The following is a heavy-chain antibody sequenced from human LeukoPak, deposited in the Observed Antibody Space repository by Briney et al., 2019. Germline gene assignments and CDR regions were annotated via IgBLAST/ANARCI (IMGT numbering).Heavy chain of an antibody. CDR3: ARVLKGPATFDY. V-gene: IGHV3-11*01. Sequence: GGSLRLSCAPSGFTFSDYYTSWIRQAPGEGLEWVSYNSSSGSTIYYADSVKGRFTIYRDNAKNSLYLQMNSLRAEDTAVYYCARVLKGPATFDYWGQGTLGTVS. CDR1: GFTFSDYY. CDR2: NSSSGSTI. J-gene: IGHJ4*02.